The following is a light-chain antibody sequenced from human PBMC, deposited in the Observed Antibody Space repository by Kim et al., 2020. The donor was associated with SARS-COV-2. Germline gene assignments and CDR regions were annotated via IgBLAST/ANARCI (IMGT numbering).Light chain of an antibody. CDR2: DAS. V-gene: IGKV1-5*01. CDR1: QSINKW. Sequence: IQMTQSPYTLSASVGDRVTITCRASQSINKWLAWYQQKPGTAPKLLIYDASTLESGVPSRFSGSGSETEFTLTITSLQPDDLATYSCQQYHAYWTFGQGTKVEIK. CDR3: QQYHAYWT. J-gene: IGKJ1*01.